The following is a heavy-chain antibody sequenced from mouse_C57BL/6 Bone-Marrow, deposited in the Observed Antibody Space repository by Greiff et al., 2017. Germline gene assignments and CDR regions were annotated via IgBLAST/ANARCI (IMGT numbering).Heavy chain of an antibody. J-gene: IGHJ3*01. CDR2: IDPSASYT. CDR1: GYTFTSYW. V-gene: IGHV1-59*01. Sequence: QVQLQQPGAELVRPGPSVKLSCKASGYTFTSYWMHWVKQRPGQGLEWIGVIDPSASYTNYNHKFKGKATLTVDTSSSTAYMQLSSLTSEDAAVYYWAIRWDYYDYGIAYWGQGTLVTVSA. CDR3: AIRWDYYDYGIAY. D-gene: IGHD2-4*01.